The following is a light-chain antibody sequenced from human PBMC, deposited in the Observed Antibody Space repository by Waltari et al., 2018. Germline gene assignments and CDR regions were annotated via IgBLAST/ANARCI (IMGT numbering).Light chain of an antibody. Sequence: EIVLTQSPATLSLSPGERATLSCRASQSVNYFLAWFQQKPGQAPRLLIYDASNRATGIPARFSGSGSGTDFTLTISSLDPEDFAVYYCQQRTNWPLTFGGGTKVEIK. J-gene: IGKJ4*01. CDR1: QSVNYF. V-gene: IGKV3-11*01. CDR2: DAS. CDR3: QQRTNWPLT.